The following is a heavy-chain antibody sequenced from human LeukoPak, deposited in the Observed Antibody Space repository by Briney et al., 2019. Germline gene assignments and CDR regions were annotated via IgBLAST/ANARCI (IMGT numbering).Heavy chain of an antibody. CDR2: INHSGST. V-gene: IGHV4-34*01. D-gene: IGHD6-19*01. CDR1: GGSFSGYY. J-gene: IGHJ4*02. CDR3: ARQVKWLKADY. Sequence: SETLSLTCAVYGGSFSGYYWSWIRQPPGKGLEWIGEINHSGSTNYNPSLKSRVTISVDTSKNQFSLKLSSVTAADTAVYYCARQVKWLKADYWGQGTLVTVSS.